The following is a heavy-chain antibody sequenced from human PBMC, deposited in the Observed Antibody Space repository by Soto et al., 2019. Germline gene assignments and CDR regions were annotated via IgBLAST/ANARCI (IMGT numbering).Heavy chain of an antibody. J-gene: IGHJ4*02. CDR2: ISSSSSYT. V-gene: IGHV3-21*04. D-gene: IGHD2-15*01. CDR1: GFTFSSYS. Sequence: PGGSLRLSFAASGFTFSSYSMNWVRQAPGKGLEWVSSISSSSSYTYYADPVKGRFTISGDNSKNTLYLQMNSLRAEDTAVYYCAKDYIVVVVAAPVRVFDYWGQGTLVTVSS. CDR3: AKDYIVVVVAAPVRVFDY.